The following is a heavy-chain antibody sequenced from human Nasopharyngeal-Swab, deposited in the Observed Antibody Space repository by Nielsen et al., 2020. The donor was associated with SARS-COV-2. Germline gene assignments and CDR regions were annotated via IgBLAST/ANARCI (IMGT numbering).Heavy chain of an antibody. CDR3: AGDFRDTAMVKEYGMDV. D-gene: IGHD5-18*01. CDR2: IIPILGIA. Sequence: SVKVSCKASGGTFSSYAISWVRQAPGQGLEWMGRIIPILGIANYAQKFQGRVTITADKSTSTAYMELSSLRSEDTAVYYCAGDFRDTAMVKEYGMDVWGQGTTVTVSS. V-gene: IGHV1-69*04. J-gene: IGHJ6*02. CDR1: GGTFSSYA.